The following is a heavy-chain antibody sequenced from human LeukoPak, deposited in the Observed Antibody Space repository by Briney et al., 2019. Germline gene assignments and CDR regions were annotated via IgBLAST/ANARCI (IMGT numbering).Heavy chain of an antibody. V-gene: IGHV1-69*05. CDR3: ARDSFITMIAARGPKHYFDY. J-gene: IGHJ4*02. Sequence: SVKVSCKASGGTFSSYAISWVRQAPGQGLEWMGGIIPIFGSANYAQKFQGRVTITTDESTSTAYMELSSLRSEDTAVYYCARDSFITMIAARGPKHYFDYWGQGTLVTVSS. CDR1: GGTFSSYA. CDR2: IIPIFGSA. D-gene: IGHD3-22*01.